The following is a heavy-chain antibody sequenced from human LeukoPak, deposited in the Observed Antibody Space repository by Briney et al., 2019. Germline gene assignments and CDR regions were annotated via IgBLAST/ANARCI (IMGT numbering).Heavy chain of an antibody. J-gene: IGHJ4*02. Sequence: SVKVSCKASGGTFSSYAISWVRQAPGQGLEWMGGIIPIFGTANYAQKFQGRVTITADKSTSTAYMELSSLRSEDTAVYYCAAVTMVRGVIITAPPDYWGQGTLVTVSS. D-gene: IGHD3-10*01. CDR3: AAVTMVRGVIITAPPDY. CDR1: GGTFSSYA. CDR2: IIPIFGTA. V-gene: IGHV1-69*06.